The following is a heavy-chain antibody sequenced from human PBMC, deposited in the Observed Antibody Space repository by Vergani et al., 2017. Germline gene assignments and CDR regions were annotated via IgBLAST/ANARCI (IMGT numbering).Heavy chain of an antibody. CDR1: GFSLSTSGVG. D-gene: IGHD6-13*01. Sequence: QITLKESGPTLVKPTQTLTLTCTFSGFSLSTSGVGVGWIRQPPGKALEWLALIYWDDDKRYSPSLKSRLTITKDTSKNQVVLTMTNMDPVDTATYYCAHRWIERGYSSSWDWFDPWGQGTLVTVSS. CDR2: IYWDDDK. CDR3: AHRWIERGYSSSWDWFDP. J-gene: IGHJ5*02. V-gene: IGHV2-5*02.